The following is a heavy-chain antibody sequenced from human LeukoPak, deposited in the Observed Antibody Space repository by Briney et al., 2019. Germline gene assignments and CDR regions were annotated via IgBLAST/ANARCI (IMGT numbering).Heavy chain of an antibody. Sequence: GGSLRLSCATSGFTFTDYYMSWIRQAPGKGLEWVSYISVSGTTMYYADSVKGRFTISRDNSKNTLYLQMNSLRAEDTAVYYCARDSAWEISNAGRLDYWGQGTLVTVSS. CDR1: GFTFTDYY. V-gene: IGHV3-11*04. J-gene: IGHJ4*02. CDR3: ARDSAWEISNAGRLDY. CDR2: ISVSGTTM. D-gene: IGHD3-16*02.